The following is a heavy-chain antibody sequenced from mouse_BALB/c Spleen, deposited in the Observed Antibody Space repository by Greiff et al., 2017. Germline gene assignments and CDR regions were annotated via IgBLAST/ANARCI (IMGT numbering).Heavy chain of an antibody. CDR1: GFTFSSYA. J-gene: IGHJ4*01. CDR2: ISSGGSYT. D-gene: IGHD2-10*02. V-gene: IGHV5-9-4*01. Sequence: EVMLVESGGGLVKPGGSLKLSCAASGFTFSSYAMSWVRQSPEKRLEWVAEISSGGSYTYYPDTVTGRFTISRDNAKNTLYLEMSSLRSEDTAMYYCARDPKYGSPYAMAYWGQGTSVTVSA. CDR3: ARDPKYGSPYAMAY.